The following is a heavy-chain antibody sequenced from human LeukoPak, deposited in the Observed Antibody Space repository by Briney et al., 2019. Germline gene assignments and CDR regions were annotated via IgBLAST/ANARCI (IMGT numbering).Heavy chain of an antibody. D-gene: IGHD2-2*01. CDR1: GFTFSNGW. V-gene: IGHV3-15*01. J-gene: IGHJ5*02. Sequence: KSGGSLRLSCAASGFTFSNGWMSWVRQAPGKGLEWVGRIKSKTDGGTTEYAAAVKGRFTISRDDSKHTLYLQMHSLKKEDTAVYYCTTDRSCSSTNCPGAFDPWGQGTLVTVSS. CDR2: IKSKTDGGTT. CDR3: TTDRSCSSTNCPGAFDP.